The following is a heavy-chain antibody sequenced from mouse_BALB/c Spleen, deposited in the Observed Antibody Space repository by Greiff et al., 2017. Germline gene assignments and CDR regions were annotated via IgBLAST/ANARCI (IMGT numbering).Heavy chain of an antibody. J-gene: IGHJ4*01. V-gene: IGHV5-6-5*01. CDR3: ARIQIYYGNYDAMDY. Sequence: EVQVVESGGGLVKPGGSLKLSCAASGFTFSSYAMSWVRQTPEKRLEWVASISSGGSTYYPDSVKGRFTISRDNARNILYLQMSSLRSEDTAMYYCARIQIYYGNYDAMDYWGQGTSVTVSS. D-gene: IGHD2-1*01. CDR2: ISSGGST. CDR1: GFTFSSYA.